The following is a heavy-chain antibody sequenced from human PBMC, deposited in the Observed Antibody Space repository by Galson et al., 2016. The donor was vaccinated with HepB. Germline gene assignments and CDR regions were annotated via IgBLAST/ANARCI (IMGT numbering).Heavy chain of an antibody. Sequence: SLRLSCAASGFTFTAYAMSWVRQAPGQGLEWVSHVSESGGSTQYGDSVKGRFTTYKDNSKNTLYLQMNSLRAEDTAVYYCARGRRGDFGGGGGFDIWGHGTMVTVSS. CDR3: ARGRRGDFGGGGGFDI. CDR2: VSESGGST. V-gene: IGHV3-23*01. CDR1: GFTFTAYA. D-gene: IGHD4-17*01. J-gene: IGHJ3*02.